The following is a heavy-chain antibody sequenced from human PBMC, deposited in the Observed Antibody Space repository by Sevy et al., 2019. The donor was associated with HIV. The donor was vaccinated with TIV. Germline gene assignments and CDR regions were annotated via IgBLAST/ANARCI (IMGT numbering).Heavy chain of an antibody. CDR2: ISYNGYNL. J-gene: IGHJ4*02. D-gene: IGHD6-13*01. CDR3: ARAGPYTSRWHFDY. CDR1: EFSFHGYY. V-gene: IGHV3-11*04. Sequence: GGSLRLSCAASEFSFHGYYMSWIRQAPGMGLEYVSYISYNGYNLYYADSVRGRFTISRDNAKNSLYLQMNSLRIEDTDVSYCARAGPYTSRWHFDYWGQGTLVSVSS.